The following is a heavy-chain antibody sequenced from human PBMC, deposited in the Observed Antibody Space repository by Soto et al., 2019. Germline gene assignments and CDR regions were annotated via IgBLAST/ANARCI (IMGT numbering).Heavy chain of an antibody. V-gene: IGHV4-39*01. CDR1: GGSFSSSSYY. J-gene: IGHJ3*02. D-gene: IGHD3-10*01. Sequence: SETLSLTCTVSGGSFSSSSYYWGWIRQPPGKGLEWIGSIYYSGRTYYNPSLKSRVTISVDTSNNQFSLKLSSVTAADSAVYYCARGDDYYGSGVEGVAFDIWGQGTMVTVSS. CDR2: IYYSGRT. CDR3: ARGDDYYGSGVEGVAFDI.